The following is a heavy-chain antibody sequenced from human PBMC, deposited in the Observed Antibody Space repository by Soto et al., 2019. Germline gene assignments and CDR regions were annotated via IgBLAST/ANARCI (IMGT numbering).Heavy chain of an antibody. CDR1: GFTFSSYA. J-gene: IGHJ4*02. Sequence: GGSLRLSCAASGFTFSSYAMSWVRQAPGKGLEWVSAISGSGGSTYYAESVKGRFTISRDNSKNTLYLQMNSLRAEYTAVYYCAKSWDAQWELLAYWGQGTLVTVSS. D-gene: IGHD1-26*01. V-gene: IGHV3-23*01. CDR3: AKSWDAQWELLAY. CDR2: ISGSGGST.